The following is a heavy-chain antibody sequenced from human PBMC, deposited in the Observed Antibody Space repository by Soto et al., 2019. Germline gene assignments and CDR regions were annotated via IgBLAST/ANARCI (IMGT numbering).Heavy chain of an antibody. Sequence: PGGSLRLSCAASGFTFSSYWMIWVRQAPGKGLEWVANIKQDGSEKYYVDSVKGRFTISRDNAKNSLYLQMNSLRAEDTAVYYCARDITSEEITMIVVVNDAFDIWGQGTMVTV. D-gene: IGHD3-22*01. CDR3: ARDITSEEITMIVVVNDAFDI. CDR2: IKQDGSEK. V-gene: IGHV3-7*01. J-gene: IGHJ3*02. CDR1: GFTFSSYW.